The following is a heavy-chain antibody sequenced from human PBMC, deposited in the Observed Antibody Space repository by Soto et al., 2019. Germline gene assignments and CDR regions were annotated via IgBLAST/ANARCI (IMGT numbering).Heavy chain of an antibody. D-gene: IGHD3-10*01. CDR2: ISSSSSYI. CDR3: ARDEERFGELNYYYYMDV. CDR1: GFTFSSYS. Sequence: GGSLRLSCAASGFTFSSYSMNWVRQAPGKGLEWVSSISSSSSYIYYADSVKGRFTISRDNAKNSLYLQMNSLRAEDTAVYYCARDEERFGELNYYYYMDVWGKGTTVTVSS. V-gene: IGHV3-21*01. J-gene: IGHJ6*03.